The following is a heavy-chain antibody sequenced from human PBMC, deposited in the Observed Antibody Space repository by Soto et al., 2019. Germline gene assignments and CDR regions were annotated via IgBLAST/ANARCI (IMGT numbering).Heavy chain of an antibody. CDR2: IRGNGDPP. CDR1: WFPFHNYA. Sequence: GFLRLSFLTSWFPFHNYAMPWVRQAPGKGLEYVSGIRGNGDPPFYADSVKGRFTISRDNSKNTLYLQMNSLRAEDTAVYYCAKDKTGTEGMDVWGQGTTVTVAS. J-gene: IGHJ6*02. V-gene: IGHV3-64*04. D-gene: IGHD1-7*01. CDR3: AKDKTGTEGMDV.